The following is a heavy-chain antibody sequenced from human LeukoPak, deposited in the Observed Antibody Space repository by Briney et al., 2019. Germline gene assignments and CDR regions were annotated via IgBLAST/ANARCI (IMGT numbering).Heavy chain of an antibody. Sequence: GGSLRLSCAASGFTFSSYAMHWVRQAPGKGLEWVAVISYDGSNKYYADSVKGRFTISRDNSKNSLYLQMNSLRTEDTALYYCAKEGTVTPGYYYYYMDVWGKGTTVTVSS. CDR3: AKEGTVTPGYYYYYMDV. D-gene: IGHD4-11*01. J-gene: IGHJ6*03. CDR1: GFTFSSYA. V-gene: IGHV3-30*04. CDR2: ISYDGSNK.